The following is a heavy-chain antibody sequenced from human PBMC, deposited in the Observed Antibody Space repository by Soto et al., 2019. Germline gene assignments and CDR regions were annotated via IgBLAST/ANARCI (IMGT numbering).Heavy chain of an antibody. V-gene: IGHV3-15*07. CDR2: IKSKTDGGTT. CDR1: GFTFSNAW. J-gene: IGHJ2*01. CDR3: TTDQAVRRWYFDL. Sequence: EVQLVESGGGLVKPGGSLRLSCAASGFTFSNAWMNWVRQAPGKGLEWVGRIKSKTDGGTTDYAAPVKGRFATSRDDSKSTLYLQMNSLKTEDTAVYYCTTDQAVRRWYFDLWGRGTLVTVAS.